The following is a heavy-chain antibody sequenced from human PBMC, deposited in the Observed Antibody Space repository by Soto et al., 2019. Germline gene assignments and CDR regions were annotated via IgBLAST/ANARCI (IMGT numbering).Heavy chain of an antibody. CDR3: ARDAGIEYYDSSGYYFPQGYYYYGMDV. CDR2: ISAYNGNT. V-gene: IGHV1-18*04. Sequence: ASVKVCCKASGYTFTSYGISWVRQAPGQGLEWMGWISAYNGNTNYAQKLQGRVTMTTDTSTSTAYMELKSLRSDDTAVYYCARDAGIEYYDSSGYYFPQGYYYYGMDVWGHGTTVTVSS. CDR1: GYTFTSYG. J-gene: IGHJ6*02. D-gene: IGHD3-22*01.